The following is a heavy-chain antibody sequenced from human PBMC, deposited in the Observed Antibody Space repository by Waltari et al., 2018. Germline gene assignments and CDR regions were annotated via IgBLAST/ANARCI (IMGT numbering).Heavy chain of an antibody. CDR2: AYYTGRT. D-gene: IGHD3-9*01. J-gene: IGHJ3*02. CDR3: ARDLGGFNHFDWFLSI. CDR1: GDSIINHH. Sequence: QVQLQESGPGLVKPSETLSLTYTVSGDSIINHHWAWIRQPPGKGLEWVGYAYYTGRTNYNPSLRSRLSISVDTSKNQFSLNLNSVTAADTAVYYCARDLGGFNHFDWFLSIWGPGTMVTVSS. V-gene: IGHV4-59*11.